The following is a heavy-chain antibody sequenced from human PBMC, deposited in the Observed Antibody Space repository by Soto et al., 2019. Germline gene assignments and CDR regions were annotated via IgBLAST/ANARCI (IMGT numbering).Heavy chain of an antibody. CDR1: GFTFDNYA. D-gene: IGHD1-26*01. CDR3: AKDMSSYMGYYFDS. Sequence: EVQLVESGGGLVQPGRSLRLSCAASGFTFDNYAMHWVRQAPGKGLEWVSCISWNSGSIGYADSVKGRFTISRDNAKNSLYLQVNSLRAEDTALYYCAKDMSSYMGYYFDSWGQGTLVTVSS. CDR2: ISWNSGSI. V-gene: IGHV3-9*01. J-gene: IGHJ4*02.